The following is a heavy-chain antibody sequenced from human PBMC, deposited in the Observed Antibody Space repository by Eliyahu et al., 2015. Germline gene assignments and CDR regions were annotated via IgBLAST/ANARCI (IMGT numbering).Heavy chain of an antibody. CDR3: ARGGQWLVRYWYFDL. V-gene: IGHV3-33*01. D-gene: IGHD6-19*01. CDR1: GFTFSSIG. J-gene: IGHJ2*01. CDR2: IWYDGSNK. Sequence: QVQLVESGGGVVQPGRSLXLSCAASGFTFSSIGLHWVRQAPGKGLEWVAVIWYDGSNKYYADSVKGRFTISRDNSKNTLYLQMNSLRAEDTAVYYCARGGQWLVRYWYFDLWGRGTLVTVSS.